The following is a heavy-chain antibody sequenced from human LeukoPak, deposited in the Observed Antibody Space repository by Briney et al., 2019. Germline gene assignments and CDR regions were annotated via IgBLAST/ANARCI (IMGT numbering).Heavy chain of an antibody. J-gene: IGHJ6*01. CDR2: TSGSGTDT. CDR1: GLRFSGQY. CDR3: ATLHFHAMGV. Sequence: GGSLRLSCAASGLRFSGQYMIWIRQAPGKGLEWVAFTSGSGTDTFYADSVKGRFFISKDNTRDSLSLQMTSLSAEDTAMYYCATLHFHAMGVWGQGTTVTVSS. V-gene: IGHV3-11*01.